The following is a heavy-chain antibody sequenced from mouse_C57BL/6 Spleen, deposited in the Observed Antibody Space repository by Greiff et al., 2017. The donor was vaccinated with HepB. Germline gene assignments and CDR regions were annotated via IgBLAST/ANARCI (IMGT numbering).Heavy chain of an antibody. CDR3: TFNWDGGAWFAY. Sequence: VQLQQSGTVLARPGASVKMSCKTSGYTFTSYWMHWVKQRPGQGLEWIGAIYPGNSDTSYNQKFKGKAKLTAVTSASTAYMELSSLTNEDSAVYYCTFNWDGGAWFAYWGQGTLVTVSA. V-gene: IGHV1-5*01. CDR1: GYTFTSYW. J-gene: IGHJ3*01. D-gene: IGHD4-1*01. CDR2: IYPGNSDT.